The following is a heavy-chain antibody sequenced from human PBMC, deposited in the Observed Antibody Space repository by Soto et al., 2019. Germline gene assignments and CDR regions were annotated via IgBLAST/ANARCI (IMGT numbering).Heavy chain of an antibody. V-gene: IGHV4-30-2*01. J-gene: IGHJ3*02. CDR3: ARTPAI. CDR2: IYHSGST. CDR1: GGSISSGGYS. Sequence: QLQLQESGSGLVKPSQTLSLTCAVSGGSISSGGYSWSWIRQPPGKGLEWIGYIYHSGSTYYNPSLRRRVTTSVARPTPRFALKLSSVTAADTAVSCCARTPAIWGQGTMVTASS.